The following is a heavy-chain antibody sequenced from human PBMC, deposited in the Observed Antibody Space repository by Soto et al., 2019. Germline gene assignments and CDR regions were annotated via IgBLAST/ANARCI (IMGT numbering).Heavy chain of an antibody. CDR3: ATPRYCCYDSPYYYYGMDG. V-gene: IGHV1-24*01. Sequence: ASVKVSCKVSGYTLTELSMHWVRQAPGKGLEWMGGFDPEDGETIYAQKFQGRVTMTEDTSTDTAYMELSSLRSEDTAVYYCATPRYCCYDSPYYYYGMDGWGQGTTVTVAS. CDR2: FDPEDGET. D-gene: IGHD5-12*01. CDR1: GYTLTELS. J-gene: IGHJ6*02.